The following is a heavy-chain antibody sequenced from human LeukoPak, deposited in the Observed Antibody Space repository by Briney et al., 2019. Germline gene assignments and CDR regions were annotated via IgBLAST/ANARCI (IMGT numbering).Heavy chain of an antibody. J-gene: IGHJ4*02. V-gene: IGHV3-23*01. CDR2: ISGSDGTT. CDR1: GFTFNKYW. CDR3: AKVDNWKYGHHDY. Sequence: GGSLRLSCAASGFTFNKYWMHWVRQAPGKGLVWVSAISGSDGTTYYADSVKGRFTISRDNSKYTLSLQMNSLRAEDTAVYYCAKVDNWKYGHHDYWGQGTLVTVSS. D-gene: IGHD1-1*01.